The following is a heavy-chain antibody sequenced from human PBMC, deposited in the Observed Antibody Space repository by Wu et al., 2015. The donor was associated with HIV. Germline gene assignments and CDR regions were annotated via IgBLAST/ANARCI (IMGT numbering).Heavy chain of an antibody. J-gene: IGHJ3*02. CDR2: FDPEDGET. D-gene: IGHD3-10*01. CDR1: GYTLTELS. V-gene: IGHV1-24*01. CDR3: ATGTKPTMVRGRWVYAFDI. Sequence: QVQLVQSGAEVKKPGASVKVSCKVSGYTLTELSMHWVRQAPGKGLEWMGGFDPEDGETIYAQKFQGRVTMTEDTSTDTAYMELSSLRSEDTAVYYCATGTKPTMVRGRWVYAFDIWGPRGQWSPSLQ.